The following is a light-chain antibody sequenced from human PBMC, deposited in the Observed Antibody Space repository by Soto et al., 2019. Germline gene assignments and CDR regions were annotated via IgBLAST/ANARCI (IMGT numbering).Light chain of an antibody. CDR1: QTISNW. V-gene: IGKV1-5*01. CDR3: QQHT. J-gene: IGKJ2*01. CDR2: DAS. Sequence: DIQMTQSPSTLSASVGDRVTITCRASQTISNWLAWYQQKPGKAPRLLIYDASTLESGVPSRFSSSASGTDLTLTISSLQPDDFATYYCQQHTFGQGTKLEIK.